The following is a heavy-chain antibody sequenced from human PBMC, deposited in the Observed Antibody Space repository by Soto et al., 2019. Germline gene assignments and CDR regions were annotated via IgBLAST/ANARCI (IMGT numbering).Heavy chain of an antibody. J-gene: IGHJ6*02. Sequence: GGSLRLSCAATVFTFSFYAMTWVRQAPGKGLEWVSAVTANGGSTYSADSVKGRFTISRDNSKNTLFLQMNSLRAEDTAVYYCASLGVGDWANYYYYYGMDVWGQGTTVTVSS. CDR3: ASLGVGDWANYYYYYGMDV. CDR2: VTANGGST. V-gene: IGHV3-23*01. D-gene: IGHD2-21*02. CDR1: VFTFSFYA.